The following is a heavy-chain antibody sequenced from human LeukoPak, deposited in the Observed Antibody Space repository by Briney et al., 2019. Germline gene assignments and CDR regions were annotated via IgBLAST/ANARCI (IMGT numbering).Heavy chain of an antibody. J-gene: IGHJ4*02. CDR2: INQDGSEK. CDR3: ARDRGFDFDY. D-gene: IGHD3-22*01. Sequence: GGSLRLSCAASGFTFSSYWMSWVRQAPGKGLEWGANINQDGSEKYYLDSVKGRFTISRDNAKNSLYLQMNSLRAEDTAVYYCARDRGFDFDYWGQGTLVTVSS. CDR1: GFTFSSYW. V-gene: IGHV3-7*01.